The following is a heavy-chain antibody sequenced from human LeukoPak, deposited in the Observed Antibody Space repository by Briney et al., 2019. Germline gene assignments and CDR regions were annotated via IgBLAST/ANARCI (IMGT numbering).Heavy chain of an antibody. Sequence: VKPSETLSLTCTASGGSISRYYWSWIRQPAGKGLEWIGRIHSSGSTNYNPSLKSRVTMSVDTSKNHFSLKLSSVTAADTAVYYCARANSYDGSGHCYEFAYWGQGTLVTVSS. CDR2: IHSSGST. V-gene: IGHV4-4*07. D-gene: IGHD3-22*01. J-gene: IGHJ4*02. CDR3: ARANSYDGSGHCYEFAY. CDR1: GGSISRYY.